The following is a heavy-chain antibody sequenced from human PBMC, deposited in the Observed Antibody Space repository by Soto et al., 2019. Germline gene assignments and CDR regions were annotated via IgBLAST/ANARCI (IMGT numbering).Heavy chain of an antibody. Sequence: ASVKVSCKASGFIFTGYYIHWVRQAPGQGLEWMGWIKSNGGDPKYAQKFQDRVTMTRDTSMNTVYMELSSLRSDDSAVYYCARDERSYVEPTLDYWGQ. D-gene: IGHD3-16*01. CDR1: GFIFTGYY. J-gene: IGHJ4*01. V-gene: IGHV1-2*02. CDR3: ARDERSYVEPTLDY. CDR2: IKSNGGDP.